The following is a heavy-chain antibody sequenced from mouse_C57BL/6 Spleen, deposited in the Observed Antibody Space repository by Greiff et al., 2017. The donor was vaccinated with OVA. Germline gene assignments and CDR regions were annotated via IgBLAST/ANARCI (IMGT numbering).Heavy chain of an antibody. J-gene: IGHJ3*01. CDR3: ARGGEIYYGNYGTWFAY. Sequence: VQLKQSGPELVKPGASVKIPCKASGYTFTDYNMDWVKQSHGKSLEWIGDINPNNGGTIYNQKFKGKATLTVDKSSSTAYMELRSLTSEDTAVYYCARGGEIYYGNYGTWFAYWGQGTLVTVSA. D-gene: IGHD2-1*01. CDR2: INPNNGGT. V-gene: IGHV1-18*01. CDR1: GYTFTDYN.